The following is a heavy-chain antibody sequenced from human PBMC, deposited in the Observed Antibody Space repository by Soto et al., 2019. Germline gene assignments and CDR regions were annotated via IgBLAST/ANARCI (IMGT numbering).Heavy chain of an antibody. CDR1: GGTFSSYA. D-gene: IGHD2-15*01. V-gene: IGHV1-69*12. CDR3: ARVVTVVQSLHYLYFDL. J-gene: IGHJ2*01. Sequence: QVQLVQSGAEVKKPGSSVKVSCKASGGTFSSYAISWVRQAPGQGLEWMGGIIPIFGTTNYAQKFQGRVTITADESTSTAYRELNGLISEDPAVYYCARVVTVVQSLHYLYFDLWGRGTLVTVSS. CDR2: IIPIFGTT.